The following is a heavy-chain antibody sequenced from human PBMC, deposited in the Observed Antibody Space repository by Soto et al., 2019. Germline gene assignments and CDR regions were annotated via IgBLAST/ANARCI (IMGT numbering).Heavy chain of an antibody. CDR3: ARVSYSSAFDY. Sequence: ASVKVSCKASGYTFTSHYMHWLRQAPGQGFEWMGVINPSGGSTTYAQKFQGRVIMTRDTSTSTVYMDLSSLTSEDTAVYYCARVSYSSAFDYWGQGTLVTVSS. CDR2: INPSGGST. V-gene: IGHV1-46*01. J-gene: IGHJ4*02. D-gene: IGHD3-10*01. CDR1: GYTFTSHY.